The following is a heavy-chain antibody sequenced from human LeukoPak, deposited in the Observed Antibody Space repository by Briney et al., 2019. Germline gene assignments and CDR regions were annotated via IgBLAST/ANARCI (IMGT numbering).Heavy chain of an antibody. CDR3: ARDLNYYDSSGYGH. V-gene: IGHV3-53*01. Sequence: GGSLRLSCAASGFTFSTNYMSWVRQAPGKGLEWVSVIYSGGSPYYADSAKGRFTISRDNSKNTLYLQMNSLRAEDTAVYYCARDLNYYDSSGYGHWGLGTLVTVSS. CDR2: IYSGGSP. CDR1: GFTFSTNY. J-gene: IGHJ4*02. D-gene: IGHD3-22*01.